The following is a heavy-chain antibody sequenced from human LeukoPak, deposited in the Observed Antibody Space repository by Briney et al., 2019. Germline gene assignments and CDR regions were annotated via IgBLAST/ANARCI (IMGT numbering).Heavy chain of an antibody. Sequence: ASVKVSCKASGYTFTSYGISLVRQAPGQGLEWMGWISRYSGITNYAQKLQGRLALTTDTSTSTAYMELRSLRSDDTAVYYCARILGSSRPGRGAFDIWGQGTMVTVSS. CDR1: GYTFTSYG. CDR3: ARILGSSRPGRGAFDI. V-gene: IGHV1-18*01. CDR2: ISRYSGIT. J-gene: IGHJ3*02. D-gene: IGHD1-26*01.